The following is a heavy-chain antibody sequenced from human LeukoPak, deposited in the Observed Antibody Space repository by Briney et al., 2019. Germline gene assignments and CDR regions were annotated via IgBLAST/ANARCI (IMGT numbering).Heavy chain of an antibody. Sequence: HAGGSPRLCCTASGFTFGDYLMSWFRQAPGKGLEWIGFISGGTTEYAASVKGRFTISRDDSTSIAYLQMNSLTTEDTAVYYCSRGSGWLSVYWGQGTLVTVSS. CDR1: GFTFGDYL. CDR3: SRGSGWLSVY. D-gene: IGHD6-19*01. V-gene: IGHV3-49*03. J-gene: IGHJ4*02. CDR2: ISGGTT.